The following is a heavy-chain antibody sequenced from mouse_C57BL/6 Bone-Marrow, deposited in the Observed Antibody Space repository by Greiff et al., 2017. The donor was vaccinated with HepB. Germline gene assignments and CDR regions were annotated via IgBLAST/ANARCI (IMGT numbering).Heavy chain of an antibody. Sequence: EVQLQQSGPVLARPGASVKMSCKTSGYTFTSYWMHWVKQRPGQGLEWIGAIYPGNSDTSYNQKFKGKAKLTAVTSASTAYMELSSLTNEDSAVYYCTRITTVVATSYWYFDVWGTGTTVTVSS. CDR2: IYPGNSDT. CDR1: GYTFTSYW. D-gene: IGHD1-1*01. V-gene: IGHV1-5*01. J-gene: IGHJ1*03. CDR3: TRITTVVATSYWYFDV.